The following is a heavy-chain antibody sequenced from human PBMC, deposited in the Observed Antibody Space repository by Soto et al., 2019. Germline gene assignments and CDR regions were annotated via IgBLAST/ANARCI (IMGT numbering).Heavy chain of an antibody. D-gene: IGHD1-26*01. CDR3: ASDLVGASDSYGLDV. CDR2: IWHDGNNK. CDR1: GFTFSNXG. J-gene: IGHJ6*02. V-gene: IGHV3-33*01. Sequence: LXLXCAASGFTFSNXGMHWVPHAPGKGLEWLAIIWHDGNNKYYADSVRGRFIISRDNSKHRLYLQMNSLRADDTAVYYCASDLVGASDSYGLDVWGQGTPVTVSS.